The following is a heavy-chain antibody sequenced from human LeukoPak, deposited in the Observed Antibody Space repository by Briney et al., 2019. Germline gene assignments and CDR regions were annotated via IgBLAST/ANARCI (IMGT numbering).Heavy chain of an antibody. J-gene: IGHJ4*02. V-gene: IGHV3-21*04. Sequence: GGSLRLSCAASGFTFSTYNMNWVRHAPGKGLEWISSITSSSSYIYYADSVKGRFTISRDSSKNTVSLQMNSLRAEDTAVYYCAKGGMGYSGAYYVGYWGQGTLVTVSS. CDR3: AKGGMGYSGAYYVGY. CDR2: ITSSSSYI. CDR1: GFTFSTYN. D-gene: IGHD1-26*01.